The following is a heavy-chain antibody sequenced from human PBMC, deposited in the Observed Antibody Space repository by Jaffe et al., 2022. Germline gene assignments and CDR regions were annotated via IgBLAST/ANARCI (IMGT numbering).Heavy chain of an antibody. CDR2: INHSGST. J-gene: IGHJ3*02. CDR3: AREGVLGYCSGGSCYSIPYDAFDI. V-gene: IGHV4-34*01. Sequence: QVQLQQWGAGLLKPSETLSLTCAVYGGSFSGYYWSWIRQPPGKGLEWIGEINHSGSTNYNPSLKSRVTISVDTSKNQFSLKLSSVTAADTAVYYCAREGVLGYCSGGSCYSIPYDAFDIWGQGTMVTVSS. D-gene: IGHD2-15*01. CDR1: GGSFSGYY.